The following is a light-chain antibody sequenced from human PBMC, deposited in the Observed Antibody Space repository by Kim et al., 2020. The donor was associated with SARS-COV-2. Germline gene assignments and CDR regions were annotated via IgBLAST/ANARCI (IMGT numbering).Light chain of an antibody. CDR1: QIVTY. Sequence: EIVLTQSPATLSLSPGERATLSCRASQIVTYLAWYQQKPGEAPRLLMSDASNRAPGIPVRFSGSGSGTDFTLTISSLEPEDSALYYCQQRSNWPPLTFGGGTKVDIK. J-gene: IGKJ4*01. CDR3: QQRSNWPPLT. CDR2: DAS. V-gene: IGKV3-11*01.